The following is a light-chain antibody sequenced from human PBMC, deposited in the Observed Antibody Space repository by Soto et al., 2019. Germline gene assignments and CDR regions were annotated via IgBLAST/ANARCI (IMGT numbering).Light chain of an antibody. CDR3: QQYYSTLLT. CDR1: QMVLYSSNNKNY. V-gene: IGKV4-1*01. J-gene: IGKJ4*01. Sequence: DIVMTQSPDSLSVSLGERATINFESSQMVLYSSNNKNYLAWYQQKPGQPPKLLIYWASTRESGVPDRFSGSGSGTDFTLTISSLQAEDVAVYYCQQYYSTLLTFGGGTKVDI. CDR2: WAS.